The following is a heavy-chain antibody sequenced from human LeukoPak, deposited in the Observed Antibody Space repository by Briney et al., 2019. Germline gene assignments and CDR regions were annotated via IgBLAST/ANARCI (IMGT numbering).Heavy chain of an antibody. J-gene: IGHJ4*02. CDR2: ISGSGGST. CDR3: ALYSSSWYSPFDY. V-gene: IGHV3-23*01. Sequence: GGSLRLSCAASGFTFSSYAMSWVRQAPGKGLEWVSAISGSGGSTYYADSVKGRFTISRDNSKNTLYLQMNSLRAEDTAVYYRALYSSSWYSPFDYWGQGTLVTVSS. CDR1: GFTFSSYA. D-gene: IGHD6-13*01.